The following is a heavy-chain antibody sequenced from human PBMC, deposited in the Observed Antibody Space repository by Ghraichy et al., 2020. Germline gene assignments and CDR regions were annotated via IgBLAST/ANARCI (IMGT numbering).Heavy chain of an antibody. CDR3: ARGGYYFDY. J-gene: IGHJ4*02. CDR2: IYYSGST. D-gene: IGHD3-16*01. CDR1: GGSISSYY. Sequence: SETLSLTCTVSGGSISSYYWSWIRQPPGKGLEWIGYIYYSGSTNYNPSLKSRVTISVDTSKNQFSLKLSSVTAADTALYYCARGGYYFDYWGQGPLVTVSS. V-gene: IGHV4-59*01.